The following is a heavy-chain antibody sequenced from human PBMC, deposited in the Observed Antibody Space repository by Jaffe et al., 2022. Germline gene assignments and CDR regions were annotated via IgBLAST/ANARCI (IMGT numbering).Heavy chain of an antibody. V-gene: IGHV1-69-2*01. Sequence: EVQLVQSGAEVKKPGATVKISCKVSGYTFTDYYMHWVQQAPGKGLEWMGLVDPEDGETIYAEKFQGRVTITADTSTDTAYMELSSLRSEDTAVYYCATIPQITMVRGVLPYYMDVWGKGTTVTVSS. CDR2: VDPEDGET. CDR1: GYTFTDYY. CDR3: ATIPQITMVRGVLPYYMDV. J-gene: IGHJ6*03. D-gene: IGHD3-10*01.